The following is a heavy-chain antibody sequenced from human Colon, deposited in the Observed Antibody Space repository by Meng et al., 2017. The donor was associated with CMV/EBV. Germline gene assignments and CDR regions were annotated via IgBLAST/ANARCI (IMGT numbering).Heavy chain of an antibody. Sequence: ASGFRVGSSHRNWVRQAPGKGLQWVSVIYSGASGTTYYADSVTGRFTISRDTSKNTLYFEMNSLRVEDTAVYYCARGKTAVGFFDSWGQGTLVTVSS. CDR1: GFRVGSSH. D-gene: IGHD5-18*01. J-gene: IGHJ4*02. CDR2: IYSGASGTT. CDR3: ARGKTAVGFFDS. V-gene: IGHV3-53*01.